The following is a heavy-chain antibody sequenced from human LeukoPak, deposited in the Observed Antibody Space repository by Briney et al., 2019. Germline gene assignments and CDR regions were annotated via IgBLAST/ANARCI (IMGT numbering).Heavy chain of an antibody. V-gene: IGHV4-59*01. CDR3: ARLVHYYDTSVYETARYFDL. D-gene: IGHD3-22*01. J-gene: IGHJ2*01. CDR2: LHNSGST. CDR1: GGSISSYY. Sequence: PSETLSLTCTVSGGSISSYYWRWTRQPPGKGLEWIGYLHNSGSTNYNPSLKSRVTISGDTSKNQFSLELSSVTAADTAVYYYARLVHYYDTSVYETARYFDLWGRGTLVTVSS.